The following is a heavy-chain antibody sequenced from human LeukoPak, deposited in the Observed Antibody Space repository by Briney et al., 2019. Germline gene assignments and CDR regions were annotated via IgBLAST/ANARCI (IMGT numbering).Heavy chain of an antibody. J-gene: IGHJ3*02. V-gene: IGHV1-3*01. CDR1: GYTFTSYA. D-gene: IGHD3-22*01. CDR3: ARWPNYYDSSGYAFDI. Sequence: ASVKVSCKASGYTFTSYAMHWVRQAPGQRLEWMGWINAGNGNTKYSQKFQGRVTITGDTSASTAYMELSSLRSEDTAVYYCARWPNYYDSSGYAFDIWGQGTMVTVSS. CDR2: INAGNGNT.